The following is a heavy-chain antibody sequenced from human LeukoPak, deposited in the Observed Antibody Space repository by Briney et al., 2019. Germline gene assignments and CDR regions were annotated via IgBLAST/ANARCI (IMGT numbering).Heavy chain of an antibody. CDR1: GLTLSTYW. J-gene: IGHJ6*03. D-gene: IGHD6-13*01. CDR3: AGISSWYYMDV. V-gene: IGHV3-7*01. CDR2: IKEDGSEK. Sequence: GGSLRLSCAASGLTLSTYWMNWVRQAPGKGLEWVANIKEDGSEKYYADSVKGRFTISRDNAKKSLSLQMNSLRVEDTAVYYCAGISSWYYMDVWGKGTTVTVSS.